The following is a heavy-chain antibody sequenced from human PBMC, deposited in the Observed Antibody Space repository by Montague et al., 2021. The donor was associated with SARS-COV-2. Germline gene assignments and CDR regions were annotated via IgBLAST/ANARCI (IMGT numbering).Heavy chain of an antibody. D-gene: IGHD3-9*01. Sequence: SETLSLTCTVSGGSISSYSWSWIRQPPGKGLERIGSIFYSGSTNYNPSLKSRVTISVDTPKKQFSLKLSSVTAADTAVYYCARLGLGGYDILTGYYQSGMDVWGQGTTVTVSS. CDR1: GGSISSYS. J-gene: IGHJ6*02. V-gene: IGHV4-59*08. CDR3: ARLGLGGYDILTGYYQSGMDV. CDR2: IFYSGST.